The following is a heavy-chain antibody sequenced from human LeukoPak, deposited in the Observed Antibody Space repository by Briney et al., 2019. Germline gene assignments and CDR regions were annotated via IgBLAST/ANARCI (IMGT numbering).Heavy chain of an antibody. CDR1: GGSISSGGYS. CDR3: AGGDYFDY. J-gene: IGHJ4*02. D-gene: IGHD2-21*01. Sequence: SQTLSLTCAVSGGSISSGGYSWSWLRQPPGKGLEWIGYIYHSGSTYYNPSLKSRVTISVDRSKNQFSLKLSSVTAADTAVYYCAGGDYFDYWGQGTLVTVSS. CDR2: IYHSGST. V-gene: IGHV4-30-2*01.